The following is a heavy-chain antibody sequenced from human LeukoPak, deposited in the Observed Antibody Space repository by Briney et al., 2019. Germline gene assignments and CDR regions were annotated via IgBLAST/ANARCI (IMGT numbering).Heavy chain of an antibody. V-gene: IGHV3-30*04. CDR2: ISYDGSNK. J-gene: IGHJ6*03. D-gene: IGHD4-11*01. Sequence: PGGSLRLSCAASGFTFSSYAMHWVRQAPGKGLEWVAVISYDGSNKYYADSVKGRFTISRDNSKNTLYLQMNSLRAEDTAVYYCARESSDYSYYYYYMDVWGKGTTVTVSS. CDR1: GFTFSSYA. CDR3: ARESSDYSYYYYYMDV.